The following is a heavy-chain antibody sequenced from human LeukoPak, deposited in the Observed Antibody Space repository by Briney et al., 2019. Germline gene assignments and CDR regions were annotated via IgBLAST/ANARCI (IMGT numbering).Heavy chain of an antibody. J-gene: IGHJ6*02. CDR2: ISAYNGNT. CDR1: GYTFTSYA. Sequence: GASVKVSCKASGYTFTSYAMHWVRQAPGQGLEWMGWISAYNGNTNYAQKLQGRVTMTTDTSTSTAYMELRSLRSDDTAVYYCARDYYSGSYRYTPDYYYYGMDVWGQGTTVTVSS. CDR3: ARDYYSGSYRYTPDYYYYGMDV. D-gene: IGHD1-26*01. V-gene: IGHV1-18*01.